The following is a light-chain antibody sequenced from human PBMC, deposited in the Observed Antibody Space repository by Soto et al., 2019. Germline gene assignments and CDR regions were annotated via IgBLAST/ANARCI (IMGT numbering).Light chain of an antibody. Sequence: QSALTQPASVSGSPGQSSTISCTGTSSDVGGYNYVSWYQQHPGEAPKLMIYEVSNRPSGVSNRFSGSKSGNTASLTISGLQAEDEADYYCNSYTSSSPVVFGRDQADRP. J-gene: IGLJ2*01. CDR1: SSDVGGYNY. CDR2: EVS. V-gene: IGLV2-14*01. CDR3: NSYTSSSPVV.